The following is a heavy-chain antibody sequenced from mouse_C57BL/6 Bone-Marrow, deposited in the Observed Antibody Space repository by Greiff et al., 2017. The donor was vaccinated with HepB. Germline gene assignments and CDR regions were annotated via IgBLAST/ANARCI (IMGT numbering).Heavy chain of an antibody. D-gene: IGHD1-1*01. V-gene: IGHV1-64*01. CDR1: GYTFTSYW. CDR3: ARKMTTVAYAMDY. CDR2: IHPNSGST. J-gene: IGHJ4*01. Sequence: QVQLQQPGAELVKPGASVKLSCKASGYTFTSYWMHWVKQRPGQGLEWIGMIHPNSGSTNYNEKFKSKATLTVDKSSSTAYMQLSSLTSEDSAVYYCARKMTTVAYAMDYWGQGTSVTVSS.